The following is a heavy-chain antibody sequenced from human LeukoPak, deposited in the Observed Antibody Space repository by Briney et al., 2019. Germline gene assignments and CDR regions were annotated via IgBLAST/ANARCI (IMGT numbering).Heavy chain of an antibody. V-gene: IGHV3-30*18. CDR2: ISYDGSNK. CDR1: GSSFSSYG. D-gene: IGHD1-20*01. CDR3: AKDPSYNWNYLTY. J-gene: IGHJ4*02. Sequence: GRSLRLSCAASGSSFSSYGMHWVRQAPGKGLEWVAVISYDGSNKYYADSVKGRFTISRDNSKNTLYLQMNSLRAEDTAVYYCAKDPSYNWNYLTYWGQGTLVTVSS.